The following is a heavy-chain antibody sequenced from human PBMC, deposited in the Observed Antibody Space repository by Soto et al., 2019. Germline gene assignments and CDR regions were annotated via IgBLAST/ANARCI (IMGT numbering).Heavy chain of an antibody. CDR3: ARAGFSYGHLLF. CDR1: GGPIKTGDYY. CDR2: VFYSGAT. D-gene: IGHD3-10*01. Sequence: SETLSLTCNVSGGPIKTGDYYWNWIRQPPGKGLEWIGYVFYSGATNYSPSLKSRAAISMDTSKNQISLSLTSVTAADTAVYYCARAGFSYGHLLFWGQGIRVTVSS. J-gene: IGHJ4*02. V-gene: IGHV4-30-4*01.